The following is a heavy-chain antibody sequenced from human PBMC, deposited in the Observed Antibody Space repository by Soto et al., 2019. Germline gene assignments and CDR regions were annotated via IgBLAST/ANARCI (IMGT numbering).Heavy chain of an antibody. CDR2: ISYSGST. Sequence: QVQLQESGPGLVKPSETLSLTCTVSGGSISSYYWSWIRQPPGQGLEWFGYISYSGSTNNNPSLTXRXTXXLGTSKHHFSPRLSSVTAADSDVYYCARMRDGMDVWGQGTTVTVSS. J-gene: IGHJ6*02. CDR3: ARMRDGMDV. CDR1: GGSISSYY. V-gene: IGHV4-59*01.